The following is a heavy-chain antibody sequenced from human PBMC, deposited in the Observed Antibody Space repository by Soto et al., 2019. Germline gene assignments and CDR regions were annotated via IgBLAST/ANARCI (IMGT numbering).Heavy chain of an antibody. CDR3: AGRFCTNGVCYTNYYYYIDV. J-gene: IGHJ6*03. CDR2: ITTSGGNT. V-gene: IGHV3-23*01. CDR1: GFTFSTYA. Sequence: GGSLRLSCAASGFTFSTYAMSWVCQAPGKGLEWVSTITTSGGNTYYADSVQGRFTISRDNSKITLYLQMNSLRVEDTAVYYCAGRFCTNGVCYTNYYYYIDVWGKGTTVTVS. D-gene: IGHD2-8*01.